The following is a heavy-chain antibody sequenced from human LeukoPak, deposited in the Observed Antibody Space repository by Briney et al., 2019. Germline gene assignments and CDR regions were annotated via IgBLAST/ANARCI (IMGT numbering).Heavy chain of an antibody. J-gene: IGHJ3*02. CDR1: GFTFSSYA. Sequence: GGSLRLSCAASGFTFSSYAMHWVRQAPGKGLEWVAVISYDGSNKYYADSVKGRFTISRDNSKNTLYLQMNSLRAEDTAVYYCAREAKEHSYGSIGAFDIWGQGTMVTVSS. CDR2: ISYDGSNK. D-gene: IGHD5-18*01. CDR3: AREAKEHSYGSIGAFDI. V-gene: IGHV3-30-3*01.